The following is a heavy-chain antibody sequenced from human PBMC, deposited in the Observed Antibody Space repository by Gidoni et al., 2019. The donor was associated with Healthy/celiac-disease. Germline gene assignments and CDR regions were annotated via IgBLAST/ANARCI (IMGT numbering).Heavy chain of an antibody. Sequence: QVQLVQSGAEVKKPGSSVKLSCKSSGGTFSSYAISWVRQAPGQGLEWMGRIIPILGIANYAQKFQGRVTITADKSTSTAYMELSSLRSEDTAVYYCAREERPGRGSIYYFDYWDQGTLVTVSS. V-gene: IGHV1-69*04. D-gene: IGHD1-26*01. J-gene: IGHJ4*02. CDR1: GGTFSSYA. CDR2: IIPILGIA. CDR3: AREERPGRGSIYYFDY.